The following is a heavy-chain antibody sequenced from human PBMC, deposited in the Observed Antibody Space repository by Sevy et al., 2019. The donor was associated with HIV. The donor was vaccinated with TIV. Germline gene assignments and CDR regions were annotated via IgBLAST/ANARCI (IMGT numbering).Heavy chain of an antibody. Sequence: GGYLRLSCAASGFTFSSYNMNWVRQAPGKGLEWVSSISSSSNYIYYADSMMGRFTSSRDNAKNSLYLQMNSLRAEDTAVYYCARVVAYCSGGSCFPGYYYGMDVWGQGTTVTVSS. V-gene: IGHV3-21*01. CDR2: ISSSSNYI. CDR3: ARVVAYCSGGSCFPGYYYGMDV. CDR1: GFTFSSYN. J-gene: IGHJ6*02. D-gene: IGHD2-15*01.